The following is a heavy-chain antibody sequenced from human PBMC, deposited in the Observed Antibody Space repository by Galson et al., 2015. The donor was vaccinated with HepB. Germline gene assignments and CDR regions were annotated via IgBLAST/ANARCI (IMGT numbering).Heavy chain of an antibody. CDR3: ARDAYCSGGSCYPPYYYYYMDV. V-gene: IGHV3-48*01. CDR2: ISSSSTTI. Sequence: SLRLSCAASGFTFSSFGMNWVRQAPGKGMEWVSYISSSSTTIYYADSVKGRFTLSRDNAKNSLYLQMNSLRAEDTAVYYCARDAYCSGGSCYPPYYYYYMDVWGKGTTVTVSS. J-gene: IGHJ6*03. D-gene: IGHD2-15*01. CDR1: GFTFSSFG.